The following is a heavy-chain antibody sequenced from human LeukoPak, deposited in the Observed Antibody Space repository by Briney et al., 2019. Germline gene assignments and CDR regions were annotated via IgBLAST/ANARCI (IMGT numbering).Heavy chain of an antibody. CDR1: GFTFSSYE. CDR3: AREHYFYHMDG. V-gene: IGHV3-48*03. J-gene: IGHJ6*03. CDR2: ISSSGSTI. Sequence: GGSLRLSCAASGFTFSSYEMNWVRQAPGEGLEWVSYISSSGSTIYYADSVKGRFTISRDNAENSLYLQMNSLRAEDTAVYYCAREHYFYHMDGWGEGTTVTVSS.